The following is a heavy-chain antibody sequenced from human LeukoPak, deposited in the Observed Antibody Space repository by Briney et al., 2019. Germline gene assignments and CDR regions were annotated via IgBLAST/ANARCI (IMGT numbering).Heavy chain of an antibody. CDR3: ARHYGDYGHYFDY. V-gene: IGHV5-10-1*01. CDR1: GYSFTSYW. J-gene: IGHJ4*02. CDR2: IDPSDSYT. Sequence: GESLKISCKGSGYSFTSYWISWVRQMPGKGLEWMGRIDPSDSYTNYSPSFQGHVTISAVKSISTAYLQWSSLKASDTAMYYCARHYGDYGHYFDYWGQGTLVTVSS. D-gene: IGHD4-17*01.